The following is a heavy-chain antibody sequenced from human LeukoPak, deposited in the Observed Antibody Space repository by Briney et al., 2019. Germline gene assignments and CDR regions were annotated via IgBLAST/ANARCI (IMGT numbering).Heavy chain of an antibody. CDR3: ARDREVWLRPRRRYYFHY. Sequence: ASVKVSCKASGYTFTSYGISWVRQAPGQGLEWMGWISAYNGNTNYAQKLQGRVTMTTDTSTSTAYMELRSLRSDDTAVYYCARDREVWLRPRRRYYFHYWGQGTLVTVSS. V-gene: IGHV1-18*01. D-gene: IGHD5-12*01. CDR2: ISAYNGNT. CDR1: GYTFTSYG. J-gene: IGHJ4*02.